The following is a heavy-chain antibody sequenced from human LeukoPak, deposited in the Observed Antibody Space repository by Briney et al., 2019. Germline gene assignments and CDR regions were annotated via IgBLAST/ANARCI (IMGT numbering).Heavy chain of an antibody. CDR1: GYTFTGYY. Sequence: ASVKVSCKASGYTFTGYYMHWVRQAPGQGLEWMGWINPNSGGTNYAQKFQGWVTMTRDTSISTAYMELSRLRSDDTAVYYCARVSIGGSYKYFDYWGQGTLVTVSS. D-gene: IGHD1-26*01. J-gene: IGHJ4*02. V-gene: IGHV1-2*04. CDR3: ARVSIGGSYKYFDY. CDR2: INPNSGGT.